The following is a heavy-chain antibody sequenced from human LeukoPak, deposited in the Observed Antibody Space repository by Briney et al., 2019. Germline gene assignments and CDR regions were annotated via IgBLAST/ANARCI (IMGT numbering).Heavy chain of an antibody. D-gene: IGHD3-10*01. CDR2: MYHSGST. V-gene: IGHV4-30-2*01. CDR1: GGSISSGGYS. CDR3: ARGREAVSLWFGGWFDP. Sequence: SQTLSLTCAVSGGSISSGGYSWSWIRQPPGKGLEWIGYMYHSGSTYYNPSLKSRVTISIDRSKNHFSLKLSSVTAADTAVYYCARGREAVSLWFGGWFDPWGQGTLVTVSP. J-gene: IGHJ5*02.